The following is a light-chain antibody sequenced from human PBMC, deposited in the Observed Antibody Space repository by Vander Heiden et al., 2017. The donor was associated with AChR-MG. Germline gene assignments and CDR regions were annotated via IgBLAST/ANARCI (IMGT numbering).Light chain of an antibody. CDR1: SSDLGRFNY. V-gene: IGLV2-8*01. Sequence: QSALTQPLSASGSPGQSVTISCTGTSSDLGRFNYVSWYQQYPGKAPKLIMLEVTNRPSGVPDRFSGSKSGNTASLTVSGLQADDEAHYYCCSYAGNNTVEVGGGTKLTVL. J-gene: IGLJ2*01. CDR3: CSYAGNNTVE. CDR2: EVT.